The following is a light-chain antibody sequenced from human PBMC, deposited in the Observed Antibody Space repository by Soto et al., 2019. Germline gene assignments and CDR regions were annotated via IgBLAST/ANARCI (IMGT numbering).Light chain of an antibody. CDR2: AAS. CDR1: QSISSY. Sequence: DILMTQSPSSLSASVGDRVTITCRASQSISSYLNWYQQKPGKAPKLLIYAASSLQSGVPSRFSGSGSGTDFTLTISSLQPEDFATYYCQQSYSTTRTFGQGTKVDIK. CDR3: QQSYSTTRT. J-gene: IGKJ1*01. V-gene: IGKV1-39*01.